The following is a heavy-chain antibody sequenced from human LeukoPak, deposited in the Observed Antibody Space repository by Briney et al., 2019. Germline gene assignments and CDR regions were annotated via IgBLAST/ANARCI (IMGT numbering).Heavy chain of an antibody. CDR3: ARHAYSRSYHFDY. D-gene: IGHD1-26*01. CDR2: INPNSGGT. Sequence: ASVKVSCKASGYIFTGYYMHWVRQAPGQGLEWMGWINPNSGGTNSAQKFQGRVTMTRDTSISTAYMELSRLTSDDTAVYYCARHAYSRSYHFDYWGQGTLVTVSS. CDR1: GYIFTGYY. V-gene: IGHV1-2*02. J-gene: IGHJ4*02.